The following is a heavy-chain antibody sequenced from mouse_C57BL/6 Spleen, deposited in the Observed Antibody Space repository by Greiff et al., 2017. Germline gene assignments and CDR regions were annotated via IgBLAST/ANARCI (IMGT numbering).Heavy chain of an antibody. J-gene: IGHJ4*01. V-gene: IGHV14-2*01. D-gene: IGHD2-5*01. CDR3: ARCPYYSNYDYAMDY. CDR1: GFNIKDYY. CDR2: IDPEDGET. Sequence: VQLKESGAELVKPGASVKLSCTASGFNIKDYYMHRVKQRTEQGLEWIGRIDPEDGETKYAPKFQGKATITADTSSNTAYLQLSSLTSEDTAVYYCARCPYYSNYDYAMDYWGQGTSVTVSS.